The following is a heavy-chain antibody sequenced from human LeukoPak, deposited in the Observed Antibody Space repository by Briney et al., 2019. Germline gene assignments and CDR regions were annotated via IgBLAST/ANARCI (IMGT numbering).Heavy chain of an antibody. J-gene: IGHJ5*02. D-gene: IGHD3-10*01. V-gene: IGHV4-39*01. CDR2: IYYSGST. CDR3: ARRSMVRGVIGKGVDWFDP. CDR1: GGSISSSSYY. Sequence: SETLSLTCTVSGGSISSSSYYWGWIRQPPGKGLEWIGSIYYSGSTYYNPSLKSRVTISVDTSKNQFPLKLSSVTAADTAVYYCARRSMVRGVIGKGVDWFDPWGQGTLVTVSS.